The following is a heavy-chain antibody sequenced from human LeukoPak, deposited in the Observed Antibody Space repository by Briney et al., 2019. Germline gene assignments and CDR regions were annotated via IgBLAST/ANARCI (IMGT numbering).Heavy chain of an antibody. D-gene: IGHD3-22*01. CDR2: VNTNTGNP. J-gene: IGHJ5*02. CDR3: ARASYYYDSSGYYYGP. Sequence: ASVKVSCKASGYTSTSYAMNWVRQAPGQGLEWMGWVNTNTGNPTYAQGFTGRFVFSLDTSVSTAYLQISSLKAEDTAVYYCARASYYYDSSGYYYGPWGQGTLVTVSS. CDR1: GYTSTSYA. V-gene: IGHV7-4-1*02.